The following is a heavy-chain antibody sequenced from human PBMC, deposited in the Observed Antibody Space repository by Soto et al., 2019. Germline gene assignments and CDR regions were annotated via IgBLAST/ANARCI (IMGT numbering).Heavy chain of an antibody. CDR3: AREGDFPYFDY. Sequence: EVQLVESGGGLIKPGGSLRLSCAASGFTVSSNYMSWVRQAPGKGLEWVSVMYSGGTTSYADSVKGRCTISRDNSKNTLYLQMDSLRAEDTAVYYCAREGDFPYFDYWGQGTLVTVSS. CDR2: MYSGGTT. CDR1: GFTVSSNY. J-gene: IGHJ4*02. V-gene: IGHV3-53*01.